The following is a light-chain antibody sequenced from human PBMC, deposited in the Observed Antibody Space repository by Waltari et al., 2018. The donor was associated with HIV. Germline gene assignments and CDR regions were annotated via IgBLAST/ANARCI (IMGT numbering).Light chain of an antibody. CDR2: EVN. J-gene: IGLJ2*01. CDR3: SSNTDTSTAL. Sequence: QSVLTQPASVSGSPGQSITISCVASLYNRGGFAYVSWYQQHPGKAPKVIIYEVNNRPSGVSLRFSGSKSGNTASLTISGLQIEDEADYYCSSNTDTSTALFGGGTKLSVL. CDR1: LYNRGGFAY. V-gene: IGLV2-14*01.